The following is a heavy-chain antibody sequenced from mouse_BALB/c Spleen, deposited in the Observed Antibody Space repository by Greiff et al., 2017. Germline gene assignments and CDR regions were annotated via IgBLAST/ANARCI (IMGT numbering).Heavy chain of an antibody. CDR2: IWGDGST. V-gene: IGHV2-6-6*01. J-gene: IGHJ2*01. D-gene: IGHD2-10*02. CDR3: AKPKYGNYEGDY. Sequence: QVQLQQSGPGLVAPSQSLSITCTVSGFSLTNSGVHWVRQSPGKGLEWLGVIWGDGSTNYNSAFKSRLSISKDNSKSQVFLKMNSLQTDDTARYYCAKPKYGNYEGDYWGQGTTLTVSS. CDR1: GFSLTNSG.